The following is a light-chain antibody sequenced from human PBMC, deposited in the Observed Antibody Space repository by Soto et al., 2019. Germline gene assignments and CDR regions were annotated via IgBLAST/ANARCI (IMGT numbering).Light chain of an antibody. CDR3: QQYNNCPPLT. V-gene: IGKV3-15*01. CDR2: DAS. Sequence: EIVMTQSPATLSVSPGERATLSYRASQGIRSSLAWYQHKPGQAPRLLIYDASIRATGIPSRFSGSGSGTEFTLTISSLQSEDFAVYYCQQYNNCPPLTFGGGTKVDIK. CDR1: QGIRSS. J-gene: IGKJ4*01.